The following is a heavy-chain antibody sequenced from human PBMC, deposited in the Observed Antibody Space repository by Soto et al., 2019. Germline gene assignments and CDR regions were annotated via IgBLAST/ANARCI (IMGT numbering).Heavy chain of an antibody. J-gene: IGHJ3*02. CDR3: ARALLLWFGELIEDDAFDI. D-gene: IGHD3-10*01. CDR1: GDSVSSNSAA. Sequence: SQTLSLTCAISGDSVSSNSAAWNWIRQSPSRGLEWLGRTYYRSKWYNDYAVSVKSRITINPDTSKNQFSLQLNSVTPEDTAVYYCARALLLWFGELIEDDAFDIWGQGTMVTGSS. V-gene: IGHV6-1*01. CDR2: TYYRSKWYN.